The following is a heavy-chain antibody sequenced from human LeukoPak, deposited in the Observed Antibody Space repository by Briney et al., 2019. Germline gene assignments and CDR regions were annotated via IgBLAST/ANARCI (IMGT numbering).Heavy chain of an antibody. Sequence: GGSLRLSCAASGFTFSSYAMSWVRQAPGKGLEWVSTISGTVGSTYSADSVKGRFTIPRDNSKNTVYLQINSLRAEDTAVYYCAKDANEEYDSSGYYTTHFAYWGQGTLVTVSS. D-gene: IGHD3-22*01. V-gene: IGHV3-23*01. CDR2: ISGTVGST. CDR1: GFTFSSYA. J-gene: IGHJ4*02. CDR3: AKDANEEYDSSGYYTTHFAY.